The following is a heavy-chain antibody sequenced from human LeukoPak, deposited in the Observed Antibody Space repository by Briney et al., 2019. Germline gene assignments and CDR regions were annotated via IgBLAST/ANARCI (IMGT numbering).Heavy chain of an antibody. CDR3: ARYSDAFDI. CDR2: VSGGTGNP. V-gene: IGHV3-23*01. CDR1: GFTIGSYV. J-gene: IGHJ3*02. D-gene: IGHD1-20*01. Sequence: GGSLRLSCAASGFTIGSYVMRWVRQVPGKGLEWVSSVSGGTGNPHYADSVKGRFTTTRDNSENTLYLQMNSLRAEDTAVYYCARYSDAFDIWGQGTMVTVSS.